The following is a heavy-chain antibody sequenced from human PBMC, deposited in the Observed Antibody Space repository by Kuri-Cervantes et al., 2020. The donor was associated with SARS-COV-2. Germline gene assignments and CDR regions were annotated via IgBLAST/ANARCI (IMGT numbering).Heavy chain of an antibody. V-gene: IGHV3-30*02. J-gene: IGHJ4*02. CDR3: AKERGEGSY. Sequence: LSLTCAASGLTFSSYGMHWVRQAPGKGLEWVAFIRYDGSNKYYADSVKGRFTISRDNSKNTLYLQMNSLRAEDTAVYYSAKERGEGSYWGQGTLVTVSS. CDR1: GLTFSSYG. CDR2: IRYDGSNK. D-gene: IGHD3-10*01.